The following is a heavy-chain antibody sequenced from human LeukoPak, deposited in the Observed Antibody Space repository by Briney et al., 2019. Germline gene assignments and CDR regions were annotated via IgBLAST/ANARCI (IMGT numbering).Heavy chain of an antibody. CDR3: ASHCSGGSCYGVLYY. D-gene: IGHD2-15*01. CDR1: GFTFSSYS. Sequence: GGSLRLSCAASGFTFSSYSMNWVRQAPGKGLEWVSSISSSSSYIYYADSVKGRFTISRDSAKNSLYLQMNSLRAEDTAVYYCASHCSGGSCYGVLYYWGQGTLVTVSS. CDR2: ISSSSSYI. J-gene: IGHJ4*02. V-gene: IGHV3-21*01.